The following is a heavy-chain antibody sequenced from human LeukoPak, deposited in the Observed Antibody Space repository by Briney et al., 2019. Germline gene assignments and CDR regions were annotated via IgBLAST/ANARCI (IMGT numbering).Heavy chain of an antibody. Sequence: ASVKVSCKASGYSFTGYYMHWVRQAPGQGREWMGWIYPKSGATNYAQKFRGRVTMSRDTSINTVYMEVTRLRSDDTAMYYCARRGIPVAGTAYFDLWGRGTLVTVSS. D-gene: IGHD6-19*01. CDR1: GYSFTGYY. CDR3: ARRGIPVAGTAYFDL. CDR2: IYPKSGAT. J-gene: IGHJ2*01. V-gene: IGHV1-2*02.